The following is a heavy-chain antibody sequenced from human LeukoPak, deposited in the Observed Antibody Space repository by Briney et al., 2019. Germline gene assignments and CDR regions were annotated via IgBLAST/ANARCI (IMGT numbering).Heavy chain of an antibody. Sequence: GGSLRLSCAASGFTFSTYWMTWLRQAPGKGLEWVANVNQDGSAKHYVDSVKGRFTISRDNAKNSLYLQMNSLRTEDTAVYYCARDYEGMCVYWGQGTLVTVSS. CDR1: GFTFSTYW. CDR2: VNQDGSAK. D-gene: IGHD3-16*01. J-gene: IGHJ4*02. CDR3: ARDYEGMCVY. V-gene: IGHV3-7*04.